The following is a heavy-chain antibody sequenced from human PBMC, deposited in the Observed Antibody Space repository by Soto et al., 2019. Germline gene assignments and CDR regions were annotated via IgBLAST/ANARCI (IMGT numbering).Heavy chain of an antibody. CDR2: IDPSGDNT. J-gene: IGHJ4*02. CDR3: AATRGYSPPFDS. CDR1: EYSFTSYY. V-gene: IGHV1-46*01. Sequence: QVQLVQSGAEVKKPGASAKVSCKASEYSFTSYYMHWVRRAPGQGLEWMGMIDPSGDNTGYPQKFPGRVTMTSDTSTSTGYMELSSLRSEDTAMYYCAATRGYSPPFDSWGQGTRVTVS. D-gene: IGHD3-22*01.